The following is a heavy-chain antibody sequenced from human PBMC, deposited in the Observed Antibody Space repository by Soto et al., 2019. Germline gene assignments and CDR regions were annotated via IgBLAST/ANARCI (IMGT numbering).Heavy chain of an antibody. Sequence: SVKVSCKASGYTFTGYYIYWVRQAPGQGLEWMGWIIPIFGTANYAQKFQGRVTITADKSTSTAYMELSSLRSEDTTVYYCARSRASDYYYGMDVWGQGTTVTVSS. J-gene: IGHJ6*02. V-gene: IGHV1-69*06. CDR1: GYTFTGYY. CDR3: ARSRASDYYYGMDV. CDR2: IIPIFGTA.